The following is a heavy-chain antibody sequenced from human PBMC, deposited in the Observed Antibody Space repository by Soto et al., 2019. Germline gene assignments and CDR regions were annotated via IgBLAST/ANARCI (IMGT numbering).Heavy chain of an antibody. CDR2: ISAYNGNT. Sequence: ASVKVSCKASGYTFTSYGISWVRQAPGQGLEWMGWISAYNGNTNYAQKLQGRVTMTTDTSTSTAYMELRSLRSDDTAVYYCARDAPYSGYDPFDYWGQGTLVTVSS. J-gene: IGHJ4*02. V-gene: IGHV1-18*01. D-gene: IGHD5-12*01. CDR3: ARDAPYSGYDPFDY. CDR1: GYTFTSYG.